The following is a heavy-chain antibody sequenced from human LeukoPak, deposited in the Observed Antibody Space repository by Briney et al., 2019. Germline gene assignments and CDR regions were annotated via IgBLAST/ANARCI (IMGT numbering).Heavy chain of an antibody. CDR3: ARQVDTYYYDSSGYYRNWFDP. D-gene: IGHD3-22*01. J-gene: IGHJ5*02. V-gene: IGHV1-2*02. CDR2: INPNSGGT. CDR1: GYTFTGYY. Sequence: ASVKVSCKASGYTFTGYYMHWVRQAPGQGLEWMGWINPNSGGTNYAQKFQGRVTMTRDTSISTAYMELSRLRSDDTAVCYCARQVDTYYYDSSGYYRNWFDPWGQGTLVTVSS.